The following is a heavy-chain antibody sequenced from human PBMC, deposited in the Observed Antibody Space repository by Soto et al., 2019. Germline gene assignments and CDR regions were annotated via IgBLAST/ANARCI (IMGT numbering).Heavy chain of an antibody. CDR3: ARRDTGGFLRYFDN. Sequence: SATLSLTCTVSGGSLSNYNWNWVRQSAGKGLEWIGRIYSNGKAYYNPSLKSRVTMSLDTLNNQVSLRLSSVTAADTALYYCARRDTGGFLRYFDNWGQGTLVTVSS. CDR2: IYSNGKA. CDR1: GGSLSNYN. J-gene: IGHJ4*02. V-gene: IGHV4-4*07. D-gene: IGHD2-8*02.